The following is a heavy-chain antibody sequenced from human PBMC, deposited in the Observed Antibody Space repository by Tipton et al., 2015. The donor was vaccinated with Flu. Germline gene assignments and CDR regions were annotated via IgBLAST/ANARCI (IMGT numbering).Heavy chain of an antibody. CDR3: ARLDSFGNIIPLGYYAMDV. CDR2: IHPYDSDT. CDR1: EFTFSRYW. V-gene: IGHV5-51*01. Sequence: QLVQSGAEVRKPGESLKISCQGSEFTFSRYWIAWVRQTPGKGLESMGIIHPYDSDTRYSPSFQGQVTISVDKSVDTVYLQWSSLKASDSGMYFCARLDSFGNIIPLGYYAMDVWGQGTSVTVSS. J-gene: IGHJ6*02. D-gene: IGHD3-10*01.